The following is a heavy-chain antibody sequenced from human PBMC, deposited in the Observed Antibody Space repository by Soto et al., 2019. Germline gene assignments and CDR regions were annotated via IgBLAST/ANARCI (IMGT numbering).Heavy chain of an antibody. J-gene: IGHJ3*02. Sequence: QVQLVQSGAEVKKTGSSVKVSCKASGGRFSSYTISWVRQAPGQGLEWMGRIVPMVGRTIYAQKFQGRVAISADKSTTTAYMDLSNLASEDTAMYYCALDSGSDVFDIWGQGTLVTVSS. CDR1: GGRFSSYT. CDR2: IVPMVGRT. CDR3: ALDSGSDVFDI. D-gene: IGHD3-10*01. V-gene: IGHV1-69*02.